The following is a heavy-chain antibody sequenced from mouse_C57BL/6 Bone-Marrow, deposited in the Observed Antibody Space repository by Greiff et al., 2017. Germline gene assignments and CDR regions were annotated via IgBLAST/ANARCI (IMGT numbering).Heavy chain of an antibody. CDR2: FYPGSGSI. D-gene: IGHD2-4*01. CDR1: GYTFTEYT. CDR3: ARHGIYYDYEAGYYYAMDY. Sequence: QVQLQQSGAELVKPGASVKLSCKASGYTFTEYTIHWVKQRSGQGLEWIGWFYPGSGSIKYNEKFKDKATLTADKSSSTVYMELSRLTSEDSAVYFCARHGIYYDYEAGYYYAMDYWGQGTSVTVSS. V-gene: IGHV1-62-2*01. J-gene: IGHJ4*01.